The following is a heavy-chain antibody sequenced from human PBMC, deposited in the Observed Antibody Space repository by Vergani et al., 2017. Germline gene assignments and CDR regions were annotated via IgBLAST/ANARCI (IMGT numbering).Heavy chain of an antibody. J-gene: IGHJ5*01. V-gene: IGHV3-33*01. CDR1: GFTFSSHG. D-gene: IGHD1-1*01. CDR3: ARWGNEKRRDS. CDR2: IWYDGSNK. Sequence: QVQLVESEGGVVQPGRSLTLSCVASGFTFSSHGMHWVSQAPGKGLEWVAVIWYDGSNKYYGDSVKGRFTISRDNSKNTLYLQMNSLRVEDTAVYYCARWGNEKRRDSWGRGTLVTVSS.